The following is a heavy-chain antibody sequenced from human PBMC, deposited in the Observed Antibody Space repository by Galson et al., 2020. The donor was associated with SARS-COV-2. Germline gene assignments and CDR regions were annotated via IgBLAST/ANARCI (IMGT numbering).Heavy chain of an antibody. V-gene: IGHV3-30*04. D-gene: IGHD1-26*01. CDR1: GITFSNYV. CDR3: ARGGEWELPCYFDY. Sequence: SLKLSCAASGITFSNYVMHSVRQAPGKGPEWVAVISSDGSNSFYADSLKGRFTISRDNSKSTLYLQMNSLRAEDTAVYYCARGGEWELPCYFDYWGQGTLVIVSS. CDR2: ISSDGSNS. J-gene: IGHJ4*02.